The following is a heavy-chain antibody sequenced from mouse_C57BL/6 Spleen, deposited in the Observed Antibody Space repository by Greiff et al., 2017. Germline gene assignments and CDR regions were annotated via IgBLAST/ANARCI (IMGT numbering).Heavy chain of an antibody. CDR3: ARFYRKGGYYAMDY. D-gene: IGHD2-14*01. V-gene: IGHV1-69*01. J-gene: IGHJ4*01. Sequence: VQLQQPGAELVMPGASVKLSCKASGYTFTSYWMHWVKQRPGQGLEWIGEIDPSGSYTNYNQKFKGKSTVTVDKSSSTAYMQLSSLTSEDSAVYYGARFYRKGGYYAMDYWGQGTSVTVSS. CDR1: GYTFTSYW. CDR2: IDPSGSYT.